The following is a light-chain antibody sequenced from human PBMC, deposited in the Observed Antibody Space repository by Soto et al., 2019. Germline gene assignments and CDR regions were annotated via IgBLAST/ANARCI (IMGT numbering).Light chain of an antibody. J-gene: IGKJ1*01. CDR2: WAS. Sequence: DIVMSQSPDSLAVSLGERATINCKSSQSVLYSSNNKNYLAWYQQKPGQPPKLLIYWASTRESGFPDRFSGSGSGTDFTLSISNLQAEDVAVYYCQQYYSAPRTFGQGTKVDIK. V-gene: IGKV4-1*01. CDR1: QSVLYSSNNKNY. CDR3: QQYYSAPRT.